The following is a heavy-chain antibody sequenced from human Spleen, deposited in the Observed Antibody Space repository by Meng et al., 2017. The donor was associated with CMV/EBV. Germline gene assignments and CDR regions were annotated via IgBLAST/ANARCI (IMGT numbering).Heavy chain of an antibody. CDR1: GGTSNSYT. Sequence: ASVKVSCKASGGTSNSYTIDWVRQAPGQGLEWMGWINPNSGGTNYAQKFQGRVTMTRDTSISTAYMELSRLRSDDTAVYYCAREFSGSSTTFDIWGQGTMVTVSS. V-gene: IGHV1-2*02. CDR2: INPNSGGT. CDR3: AREFSGSSTTFDI. J-gene: IGHJ3*02. D-gene: IGHD2-2*01.